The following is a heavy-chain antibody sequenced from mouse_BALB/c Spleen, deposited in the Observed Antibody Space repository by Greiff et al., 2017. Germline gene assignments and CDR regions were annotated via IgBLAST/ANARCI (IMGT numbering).Heavy chain of an antibody. J-gene: IGHJ4*01. V-gene: IGHV2-9*02. CDR1: GFSLTSYG. CDR2: IWAGGST. Sequence: VKLQESGPGLVAPSQSLSITCTVSGFSLTSYGVHWVRQPPGKGLEWLGVIWAGGSTNYNSALMSRLSISKDNSKSQVFLKMNSLQTDDTAMYYCAREATITRAMDYWGQGTSVTVSS. CDR3: AREATITRAMDY. D-gene: IGHD2-4*01.